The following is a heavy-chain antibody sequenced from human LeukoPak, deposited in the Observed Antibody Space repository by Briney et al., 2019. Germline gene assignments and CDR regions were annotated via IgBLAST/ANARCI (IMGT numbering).Heavy chain of an antibody. CDR3: AKDQSEGITTPATFVDY. J-gene: IGHJ4*02. Sequence: VGSLRLSCAASGFTFSSYAMSWVRQAPGKGLEWVSAISGSGGSTYYADSVKGRFTISRDNSKNTLYLQMNSLRAEDTAVYYCAKDQSEGITTPATFVDYWGQGTVDPVSS. V-gene: IGHV3-23*01. D-gene: IGHD3-16*01. CDR1: GFTFSSYA. CDR2: ISGSGGST.